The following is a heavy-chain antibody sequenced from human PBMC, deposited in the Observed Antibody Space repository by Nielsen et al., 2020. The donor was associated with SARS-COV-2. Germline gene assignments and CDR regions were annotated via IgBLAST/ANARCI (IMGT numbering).Heavy chain of an antibody. CDR1: GSSFRNYW. D-gene: IGHD3-9*01. V-gene: IGHV5-51*01. CDR3: ASPLRYFDWFAFDI. CDR2: IYLGDSDT. Sequence: GESLKISCKGFGSSFRNYWIGWVRQTPGKGLEWMGIIYLGDSDTRYSPSFQGQVTISADKSISTAYLQWSSLKASDTAMYYCASPLRYFDWFAFDIWGQGTMVTVSS. J-gene: IGHJ3*02.